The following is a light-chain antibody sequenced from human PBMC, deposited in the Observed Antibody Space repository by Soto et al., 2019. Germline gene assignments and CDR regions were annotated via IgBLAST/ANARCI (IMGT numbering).Light chain of an antibody. V-gene: IGKV1-33*01. Sequence: DIQMTQSPSSLSASVGDRVTITCQARQDISNYLNWYQEKPGKAPKLLIYDASNLKTGVPSRFSGSGSGTDFTFTICSLQPEDIATYYCQQYDNLPISFGPGTKVDIK. CDR1: QDISNY. CDR2: DAS. J-gene: IGKJ3*01. CDR3: QQYDNLPIS.